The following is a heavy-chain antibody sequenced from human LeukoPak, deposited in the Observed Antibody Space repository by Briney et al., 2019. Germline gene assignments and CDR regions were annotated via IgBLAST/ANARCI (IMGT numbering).Heavy chain of an antibody. CDR1: GGSISSYY. CDR2: VSYSGST. V-gene: IGHV4-59*01. Sequence: PSETLSLTCSVLGGSISSYYWSWVRQPPGKGLEWIGYVSYSGSTDYNPSLKSRVIISIDTSKTQFSLRLRSVTAADTAVYYCARENDRYGRIDYWGQGTQVTVSS. CDR3: ARENDRYGRIDY. D-gene: IGHD5-18*01. J-gene: IGHJ4*02.